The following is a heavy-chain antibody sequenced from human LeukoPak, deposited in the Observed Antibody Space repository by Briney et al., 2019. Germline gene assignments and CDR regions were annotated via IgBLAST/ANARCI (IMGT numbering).Heavy chain of an antibody. J-gene: IGHJ6*02. CDR1: GLTFSSYA. CDR2: IIPIFSTT. D-gene: IGHD3-10*01. V-gene: IGHV1-69*01. CDR3: ARVHYYGSGIERTNYGMDV. Sequence: GGSLRLSCAASGLTFSSYAMSWVRQAPGQGREWMGRIIPIFSTTNYAQKFQGRGTVTADESAATAYMELSSLRSEDTAVYYCARVHYYGSGIERTNYGMDVWGQGTTVTVSS.